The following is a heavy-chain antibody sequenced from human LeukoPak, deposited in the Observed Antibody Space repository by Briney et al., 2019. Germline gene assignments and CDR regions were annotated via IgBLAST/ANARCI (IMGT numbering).Heavy chain of an antibody. V-gene: IGHV1-18*01. CDR3: ARLNFDWYHRALDY. J-gene: IGHJ4*02. D-gene: IGHD3-9*01. Sequence: ASVKVSCKASGYTFTSYGISWVRQAPGRGLEWMGWISAYNGNTNYAQKLQGRVTMTTDTSTSTAYMELRSLRSDDTAVYYCARLNFDWYHRALDYWGQGTLVTVSS. CDR1: GYTFTSYG. CDR2: ISAYNGNT.